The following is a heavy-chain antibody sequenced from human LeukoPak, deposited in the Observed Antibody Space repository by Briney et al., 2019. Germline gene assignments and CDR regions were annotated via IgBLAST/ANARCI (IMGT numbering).Heavy chain of an antibody. J-gene: IGHJ4*02. Sequence: TGGSLRLSCAASGFTVSGNYMSWVRQAPGKGLEWVSVIYSGGSTYYADSVKGRFTISRDNSKNTLYLQMNSLRAEDTAVYYCAREVVRGVIDYWGQGTLVTVSS. V-gene: IGHV3-53*01. CDR2: IYSGGST. D-gene: IGHD3-10*01. CDR1: GFTVSGNY. CDR3: AREVVRGVIDY.